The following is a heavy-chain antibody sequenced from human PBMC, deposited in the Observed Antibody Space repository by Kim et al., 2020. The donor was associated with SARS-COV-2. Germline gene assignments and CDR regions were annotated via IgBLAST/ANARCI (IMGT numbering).Heavy chain of an antibody. D-gene: IGHD2-2*01. CDR1: GFTFSGYW. CDR3: AKGVGPPD. V-gene: IGHV3-7*01. J-gene: IGHJ4*02. CDR2: IKQDGSEK. Sequence: GGSLRLSCAVSGFTFSGYWMSWVRQAPGKGLEWVANIKQDGSEKYYVDSVKGRFTISRDNAKNSLYLQMNSLRAEDTAVYYCAKGVGPPDWGQGTLVTVS.